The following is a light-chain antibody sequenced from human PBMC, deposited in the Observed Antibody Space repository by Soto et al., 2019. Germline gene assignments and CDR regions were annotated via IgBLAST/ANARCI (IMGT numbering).Light chain of an antibody. CDR1: QSVDSW. V-gene: IGKV1-5*03. CDR3: QHYNDYSRM. Sequence: DIQMTQSPSTLSASIGDRVTITWRTSQSVDSWLAWYQQKPGKAPKLLIYKASSLQTGVPSRFSGSGSGTEFTLTISSLQPDDFATYYCQHYNDYSRMFGQGTKVEIK. CDR2: KAS. J-gene: IGKJ1*01.